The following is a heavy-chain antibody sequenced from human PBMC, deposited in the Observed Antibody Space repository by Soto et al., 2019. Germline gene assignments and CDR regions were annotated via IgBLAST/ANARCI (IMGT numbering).Heavy chain of an antibody. V-gene: IGHV3-30-3*01. CDR1: GFTFSSYA. Sequence: QVQLVESGGGVVQPGRSLRLSCAASGFTFSSYAMHWVRQAPGKGLEWVAVISYDGSNKYYADSVKGRFTISRDNSKNTLYLQMNSLRAEDTAVYYCARERSRDGYNPGVIDYWGQGTLVTVSS. CDR2: ISYDGSNK. J-gene: IGHJ4*02. CDR3: ARERSRDGYNPGVIDY. D-gene: IGHD5-12*01.